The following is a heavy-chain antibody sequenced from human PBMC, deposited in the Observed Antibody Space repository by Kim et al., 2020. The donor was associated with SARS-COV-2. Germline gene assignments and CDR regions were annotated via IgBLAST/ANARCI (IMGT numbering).Heavy chain of an antibody. CDR2: ISAYNGNT. CDR1: GYTFTSYG. Sequence: ASVKVSCKASGYTFTSYGISWVRQAPGQGLEWMGWISAYNGNTNYAQKLQGRVTMTTDTSTSTAYMELRSLRSDDTAVYYCARDTADRDCGGNCYPNNWFDPWGQGTLVTVSS. J-gene: IGHJ5*02. CDR3: ARDTADRDCGGNCYPNNWFDP. D-gene: IGHD2-21*02. V-gene: IGHV1-18*04.